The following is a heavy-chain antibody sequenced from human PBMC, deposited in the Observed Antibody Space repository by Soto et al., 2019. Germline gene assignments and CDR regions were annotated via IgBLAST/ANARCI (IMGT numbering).Heavy chain of an antibody. CDR2: IGGSGGSYI. J-gene: IGHJ6*02. CDR1: GFIFSTYA. V-gene: IGHV3-23*01. D-gene: IGHD4-17*01. CDR3: ARDYGDYVSNYYGMDV. Sequence: EVQLLESGGGLVQPGGSLRLSCAASGFIFSTYAMSWVRQAPGKGLEWVSVIGGSGGSYIYYADSVKGRFTISRDNAKNSLYLQMNSLRAEDTAVYYCARDYGDYVSNYYGMDVWGQGTTVTVSS.